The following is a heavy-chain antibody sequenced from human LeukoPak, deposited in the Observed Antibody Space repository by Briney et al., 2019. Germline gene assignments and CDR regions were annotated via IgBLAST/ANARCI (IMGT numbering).Heavy chain of an antibody. Sequence: SETLSLTCAVYGGSFSGYYWSWIRQPPGKGLEWIGEINHSGSTNYNPSLKSRVTISVDTSKNQFSLKLSSVTAADTAVYYCARGRGYGPFYYYYMDVWGKGTTVTVSS. D-gene: IGHD3-16*01. V-gene: IGHV4-34*01. J-gene: IGHJ6*03. CDR2: INHSGST. CDR1: GGSFSGYY. CDR3: ARGRGYGPFYYYYMDV.